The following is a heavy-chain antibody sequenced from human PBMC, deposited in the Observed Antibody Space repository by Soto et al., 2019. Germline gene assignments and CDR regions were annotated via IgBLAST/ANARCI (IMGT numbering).Heavy chain of an antibody. J-gene: IGHJ3*01. V-gene: IGHV4-31*03. CDR1: GGPISGGGYY. CDR2: IYYRGST. Sequence: QLQLQESGPGLVNPSQTLSLTCTVSGGPISGGGYYWSWIRQHPGEVLVWVGYIYYRGSTYYNPSLKSRVILSVDTSKNQFSLKLSYVTAADTAVYYCARTYTYGGSMRWGQGTMVTVSS. D-gene: IGHD5-18*01. CDR3: ARTYTYGGSMR.